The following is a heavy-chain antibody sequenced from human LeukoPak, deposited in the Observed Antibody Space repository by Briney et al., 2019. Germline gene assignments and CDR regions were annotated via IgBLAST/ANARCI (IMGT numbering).Heavy chain of an antibody. CDR1: GFTFSSYW. J-gene: IGHJ3*02. Sequence: GGSLRLSCAASGFTFSSYWMHWVRQAPGKGLVWVSRINGDGSTTTYADSVKGRFTISRDNAKNSLSLQMNSLRADDAAVYYCARASSKQLAGYLPDGFDIWGQGTMVTVSS. D-gene: IGHD3-9*01. CDR2: INGDGSTT. CDR3: ARASSKQLAGYLPDGFDI. V-gene: IGHV3-74*01.